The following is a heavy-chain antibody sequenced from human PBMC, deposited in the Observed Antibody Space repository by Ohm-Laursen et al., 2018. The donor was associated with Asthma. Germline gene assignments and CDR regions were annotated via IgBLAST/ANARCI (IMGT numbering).Heavy chain of an antibody. CDR1: GFTFSSYA. D-gene: IGHD3-22*01. CDR3: AKDSKYYYDSSGYSQD. V-gene: IGHV3-23*01. Sequence: SLRLSCAASGFTFSSYAMSWVRQAPGKGLEWVSAISGSGGSTYYADSVKGRFTIPRDNSKNTLYLQMNSLRAEDTAVYYCAKDSKYYYDSSGYSQDWGQGTLVTVSS. CDR2: ISGSGGST. J-gene: IGHJ1*01.